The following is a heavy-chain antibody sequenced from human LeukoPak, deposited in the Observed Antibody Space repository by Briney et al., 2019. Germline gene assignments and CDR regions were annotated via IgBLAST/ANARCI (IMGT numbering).Heavy chain of an antibody. Sequence: SETLSLTCTVSGGSVSNGIYYWGWIRQPPGKGLEWIGSIHNVGSTYYNPSLKSRVTVSVDTSKNQFSLKLSSVTAADTAVYYCARGAYYYDSSGYPDDAFDIWGQGTMVTVSS. CDR1: GGSVSNGIYY. V-gene: IGHV4-39*07. J-gene: IGHJ3*02. CDR2: IHNVGST. D-gene: IGHD3-22*01. CDR3: ARGAYYYDSSGYPDDAFDI.